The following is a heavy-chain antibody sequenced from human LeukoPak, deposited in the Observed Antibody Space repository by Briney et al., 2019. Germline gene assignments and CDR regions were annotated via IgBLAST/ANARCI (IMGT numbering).Heavy chain of an antibody. J-gene: IGHJ1*01. Sequence: GGSLRLSCAASGFTFSSYAMHWVRQAPGKGLEWVAVISYDGSNKYYADSVKGRFTISRDNSKNTLYLQMNSLRAEDTAVYSCATGGNFYYSHWGQGTLVTVPS. V-gene: IGHV3-30-3*01. CDR3: ATGGNFYYSH. D-gene: IGHD4-11*01. CDR1: GFTFSSYA. CDR2: ISYDGSNK.